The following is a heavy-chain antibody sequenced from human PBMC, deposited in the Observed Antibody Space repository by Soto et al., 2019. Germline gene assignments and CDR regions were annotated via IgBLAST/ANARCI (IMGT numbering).Heavy chain of an antibody. CDR1: GFTFSSYA. Sequence: GVSLRLSWAASGFTFSSYAMSWVRQAPRKGLEWVSAISGSGGSTYYAVSVKGRFTISRDNSKNALYLQMNSLRAEDTAVYYCAKDRSPYYDILTGYYPPYFDYWGQGTLVTVSS. V-gene: IGHV3-23*01. D-gene: IGHD3-9*01. CDR3: AKDRSPYYDILTGYYPPYFDY. J-gene: IGHJ4*02. CDR2: ISGSGGST.